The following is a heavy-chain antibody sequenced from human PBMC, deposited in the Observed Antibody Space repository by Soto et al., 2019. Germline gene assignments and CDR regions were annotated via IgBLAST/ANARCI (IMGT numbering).Heavy chain of an antibody. CDR1: GGSISSGGYY. D-gene: IGHD5-18*01. CDR2: IYYSGST. CDR3: ARDSPQYSYALNWFDP. Sequence: PSETLSLTCTVSGGSISSGGYYWNWIRQHPGKGPEWIGYIYYSGSTYYNPSLKSRVSMSVDTSKNQFSLKLSSVTAADTAVYYCARDSPQYSYALNWFDPWGQGTLVTVSS. V-gene: IGHV4-31*03. J-gene: IGHJ5*02.